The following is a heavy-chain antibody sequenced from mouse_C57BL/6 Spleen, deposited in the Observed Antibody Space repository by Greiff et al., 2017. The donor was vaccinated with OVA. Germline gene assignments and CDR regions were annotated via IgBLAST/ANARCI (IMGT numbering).Heavy chain of an antibody. Sequence: VQLQQSGPELVKPGASVTISCKASGYAFSSSWMNWVKQRPGKGLEWIGRIYPGDGDTNYNGKFKGKATLTADKSSSTAYMQLSSLTSEDSAVYFCAIHYGSIPPWFAYWGQGTLVTVSA. D-gene: IGHD1-1*01. J-gene: IGHJ3*01. CDR3: AIHYGSIPPWFAY. CDR2: IYPGDGDT. CDR1: GYAFSSSW. V-gene: IGHV1-82*01.